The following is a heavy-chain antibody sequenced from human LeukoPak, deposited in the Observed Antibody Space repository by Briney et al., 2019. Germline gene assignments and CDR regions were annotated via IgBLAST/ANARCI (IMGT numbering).Heavy chain of an antibody. J-gene: IGHJ5*02. CDR1: GGSVSRSNW. CDR2: IHHSGST. V-gene: IGHV4-4*02. CDR3: ARTEAFCSDTSCSNWFDP. Sequence: PSGTLSLTCAVSGGSVSRSNWWNWVRQPPGKGLEWIGEIHHSGSTNYNPSLKSRVTMSVDKSKNQFSLKLSSVTAADTAVYYCARTEAFCSDTSCSNWFDPWGQGTLGTVSS. D-gene: IGHD2-2*01.